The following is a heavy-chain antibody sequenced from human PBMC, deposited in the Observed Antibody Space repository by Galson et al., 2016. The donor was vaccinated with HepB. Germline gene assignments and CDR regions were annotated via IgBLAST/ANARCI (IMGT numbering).Heavy chain of an antibody. Sequence: SVKVSCKASGYTFTSYYMHWVRQAPGQGLEWMGIINPSGGSTSYPQKFQGRVTMTRDTSTSTVYMELSSLRSEDTAVYFCARFPISSGWHYYFYGMDVWGQGTTVTVSS. CDR3: ARFPISSGWHYYFYGMDV. CDR2: INPSGGST. D-gene: IGHD6-19*01. CDR1: GYTFTSYY. V-gene: IGHV1-46*01. J-gene: IGHJ6*02.